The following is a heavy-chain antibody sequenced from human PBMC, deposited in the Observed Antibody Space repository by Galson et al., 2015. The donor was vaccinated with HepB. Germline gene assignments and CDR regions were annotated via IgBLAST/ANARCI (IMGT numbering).Heavy chain of an antibody. CDR3: TAALRLVRGVLPPFDP. CDR2: IVVGSGNT. V-gene: IGHV1-58*02. J-gene: IGHJ5*02. Sequence: SCKASGFTFTSSAMQWVRQARGQRLEWIGWIVVGSGNTNYAQKFQERVTITRDMSTSTAYMELSSLRSEDTAVYYCTAALRLVRGVLPPFDPWGQGTLVTVSS. CDR1: GFTFTSSA. D-gene: IGHD3-10*01.